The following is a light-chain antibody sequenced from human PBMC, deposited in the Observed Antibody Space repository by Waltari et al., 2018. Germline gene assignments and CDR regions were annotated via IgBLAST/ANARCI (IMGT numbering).Light chain of an antibody. CDR3: QSYDSSLSGYV. J-gene: IGLJ1*01. CDR1: SSNIGAGYD. V-gene: IGLV1-40*01. CDR2: GNT. Sequence: QSVLTQPPSVSGAPGQRVTISCTGSSSNIGAGYDVHWYHQIPGTAPKLLISGNTNRPSGVPDRLVGAKSGTSASLAIAGLQAEDEADYYCQSYDSSLSGYVFGTGTKVTVL.